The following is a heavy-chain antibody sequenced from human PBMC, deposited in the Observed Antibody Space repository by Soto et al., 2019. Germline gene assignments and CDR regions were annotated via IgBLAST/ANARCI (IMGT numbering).Heavy chain of an antibody. CDR2: ISAYNGNT. V-gene: IGHV1-18*01. CDR1: GYTFTSYG. Sequence: GASVKVSCEASGYTFTSYGISWVRQAPGQGLEWMGWISAYNGNTNYAQKLQGRVTMTTDTSTSTAYMELRSLRSDDTAVYYCARAVVVVPAAHAFDIWGQGTMVTVSS. J-gene: IGHJ3*02. CDR3: ARAVVVVPAAHAFDI. D-gene: IGHD2-2*01.